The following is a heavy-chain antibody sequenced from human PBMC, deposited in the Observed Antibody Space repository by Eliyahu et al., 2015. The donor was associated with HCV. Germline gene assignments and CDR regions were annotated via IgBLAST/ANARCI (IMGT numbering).Heavy chain of an antibody. CDR1: GGSISSYY. CDR3: ARDQSIAARPGLAFDI. V-gene: IGHV4-59*01. J-gene: IGHJ3*02. D-gene: IGHD6-6*01. CDR2: IYYSGST. Sequence: QVQLQESXPGLVKPSEXLSLTCXVSGGSISSYYWSWIRPXPGKGLEWIGYIYYSGSTNYNPSLKSRVTISVDTSKNQXSLKLSSVTAADTAVYYCARDQSIAARPGLAFDIWGQGTMVTVSS.